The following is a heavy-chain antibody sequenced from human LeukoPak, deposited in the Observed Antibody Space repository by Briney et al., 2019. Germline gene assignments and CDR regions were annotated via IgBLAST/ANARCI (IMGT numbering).Heavy chain of an antibody. CDR1: GYTFTSYG. V-gene: IGHV1-18*01. D-gene: IGHD1-26*01. CDR2: ISAYNGNT. J-gene: IGHJ5*02. Sequence: ASVKVSCKASGYTFTSYGISWVRQAPGQGLEWMGWISAYNGNTNYAQKLQGRVTMTTDTSTSTAYVELRSLRSDDTAVYYCGRATEVSYRSNRFDPWGQGTLVTVSS. CDR3: GRATEVSYRSNRFDP.